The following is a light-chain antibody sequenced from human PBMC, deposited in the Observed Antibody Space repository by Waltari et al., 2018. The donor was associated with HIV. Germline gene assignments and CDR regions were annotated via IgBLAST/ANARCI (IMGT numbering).Light chain of an antibody. Sequence: QSALPQPASVSGSPGQSITISCPGTSSDVGGSHYVSWYQQHPGKAPKLMIYEVSNRPSGVSNRFSGSKSGNTASLTISGLQAEDEADYYCSSYTSSSTYVFGTGTKVTVL. CDR1: SSDVGGSHY. V-gene: IGLV2-14*01. CDR2: EVS. CDR3: SSYTSSSTYV. J-gene: IGLJ1*01.